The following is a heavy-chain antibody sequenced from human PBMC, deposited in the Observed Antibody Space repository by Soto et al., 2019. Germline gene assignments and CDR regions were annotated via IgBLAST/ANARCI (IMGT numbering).Heavy chain of an antibody. D-gene: IGHD6-13*01. Sequence: QLQLQESGPGLVKPSETLSLTCTVSGGSISSSSYYWGWIRQPPGKGLEWIGSIYYSGSTYYNPSLKGRVTISVDTSKTQFSLRLSSVTAADTAVYYCARHGVRSSWYLWFDPWGQGTLVTVSS. CDR2: IYYSGST. V-gene: IGHV4-39*01. CDR3: ARHGVRSSWYLWFDP. CDR1: GGSISSSSYY. J-gene: IGHJ5*02.